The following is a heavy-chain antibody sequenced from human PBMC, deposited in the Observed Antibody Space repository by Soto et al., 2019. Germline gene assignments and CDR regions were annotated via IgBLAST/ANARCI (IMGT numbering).Heavy chain of an antibody. Sequence: SVKVSCKASGGTFSSYAISWVRQAPGQGLEWMGGIIPIFGTANYAQKFQGRVTITADKSTSTAYMELSSLRSEDTAVYYCARDHVAVAGGPNWFDPWGQGTLVT. V-gene: IGHV1-69*06. CDR3: ARDHVAVAGGPNWFDP. J-gene: IGHJ5*02. D-gene: IGHD6-19*01. CDR1: GGTFSSYA. CDR2: IIPIFGTA.